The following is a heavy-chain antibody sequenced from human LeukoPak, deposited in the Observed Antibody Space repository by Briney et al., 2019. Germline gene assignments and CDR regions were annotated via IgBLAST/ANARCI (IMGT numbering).Heavy chain of an antibody. J-gene: IGHJ5*02. V-gene: IGHV4-34*01. CDR3: ARQQISFFGVVQNWFDP. CDR2: INHSGSA. D-gene: IGHD3-3*01. CDR1: GGSFSGYY. Sequence: PSETLSLTCAVYGGSFSGYYWSWIRQRPGKGLEWVGEINHSGSANYNPSLKSRVTISIDTSKNQFFLTLRSVTAADTAVYYCARQQISFFGVVQNWFDPWGQGTLVTVSS.